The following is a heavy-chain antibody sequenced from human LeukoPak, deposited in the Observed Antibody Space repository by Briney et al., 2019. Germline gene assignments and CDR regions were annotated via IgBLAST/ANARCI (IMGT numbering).Heavy chain of an antibody. CDR1: GFTVSSNY. CDR3: ARAQRGDYMDV. D-gene: IGHD6-25*01. CDR2: IYAGGST. V-gene: IGHV3-53*01. J-gene: IGHJ6*03. Sequence: WGSLRLSCAASGFTVSSNYMTWVRQAPGKGLEWVSVIYAGGSTYYADSVKGRFTISRDNSKNTLHLLMNNLRAEDTAVYYCARAQRGDYMDVWSKGTTVTIPS.